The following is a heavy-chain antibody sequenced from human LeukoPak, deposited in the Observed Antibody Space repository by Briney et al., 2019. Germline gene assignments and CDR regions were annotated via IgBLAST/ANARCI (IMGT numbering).Heavy chain of an antibody. V-gene: IGHV4-59*01. D-gene: IGHD6-19*01. CDR1: GGSISSYY. CDR3: ARGSGWYWSFDL. Sequence: SETLSLTCTASGGSISSYYWSWIRQPPGKGLEWIGYIYYSGSTNYNPPLKSRVTISVDTSKNQFSLKLSSVTAADTAVYYCARGSGWYWSFDLWGRGTLVTVSS. J-gene: IGHJ2*01. CDR2: IYYSGST.